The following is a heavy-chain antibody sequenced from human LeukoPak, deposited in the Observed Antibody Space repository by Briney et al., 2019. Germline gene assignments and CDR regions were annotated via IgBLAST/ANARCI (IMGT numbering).Heavy chain of an antibody. V-gene: IGHV4-34*01. Sequence: KPSEILSLTCAVYGGSFSGYYWSWIRQPPGKGLEWIGEINHSGSTNYNPSLKSRVTISVDTSKNQFSLKLSSVTAADTAVYYCARGGYYYDSSGYYRPDYYFDYWGQGTLVTVSS. CDR2: INHSGST. CDR3: ARGGYYYDSSGYYRPDYYFDY. D-gene: IGHD3-22*01. J-gene: IGHJ4*02. CDR1: GGSFSGYY.